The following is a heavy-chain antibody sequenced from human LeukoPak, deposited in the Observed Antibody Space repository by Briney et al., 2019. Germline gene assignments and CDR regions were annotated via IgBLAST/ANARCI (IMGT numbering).Heavy chain of an antibody. CDR3: ARQYYDSTGYYYFDN. J-gene: IGHJ4*02. D-gene: IGHD3-22*01. V-gene: IGHV4-39*01. CDR1: GDAITGSSYY. CDR2: MYYSGST. Sequence: SETLSLTCTVSGDAITGSSYYWGWIRQPPGKGLEWIGCMYYSGSTFSNPSLRSRVNMSADTSKNQFSLKLSSVTAADTAVYCCARQYYDSTGYYYFDNWGQGTQVTVSS.